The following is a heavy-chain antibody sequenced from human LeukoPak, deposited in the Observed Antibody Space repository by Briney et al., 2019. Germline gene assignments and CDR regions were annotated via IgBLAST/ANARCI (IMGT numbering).Heavy chain of an antibody. CDR3: ARVAAADPFDY. D-gene: IGHD6-13*01. J-gene: IGHJ4*02. CDR2: ISAYNGNT. V-gene: IGHV1-18*01. CDR1: GYTFAMYG. Sequence: ASVKVSCKTSGYTFAMYGISWVRQAPGQGLEWMGWISAYNGNTNYAQKLQGRVTMTTDTSTSTAYMELRSLRSDDTAVYYCARVAAADPFDYWGQGTLVTVSS.